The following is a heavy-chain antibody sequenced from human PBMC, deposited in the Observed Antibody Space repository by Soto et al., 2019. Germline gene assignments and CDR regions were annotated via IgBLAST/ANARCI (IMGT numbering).Heavy chain of an antibody. CDR1: GYTFASYG. D-gene: IGHD2-2*01. CDR3: ARDFRDSCRGTSCIYFDY. J-gene: IGHJ4*02. Sequence: GASVKVSCKASGYTFASYGFGWVRQAPGQGLEWVAWISANSGDTNSAQKFQDRVTLTTDTSTSTAYMDLRSLRSDDTAVYYCARDFRDSCRGTSCIYFDYWGQGTLVTAPQ. CDR2: ISANSGDT. V-gene: IGHV1-18*01.